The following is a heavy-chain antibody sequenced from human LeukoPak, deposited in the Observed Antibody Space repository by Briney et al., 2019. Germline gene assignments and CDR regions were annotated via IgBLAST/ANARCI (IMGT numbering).Heavy chain of an antibody. CDR2: IHHSGST. J-gene: IGHJ1*01. D-gene: IGHD6-13*01. Sequence: SETLSLTCIVSGYSISSGYYWGWIRPPPGKGLEWIGNIHHSGSTYYNPSLKSRVTISVDSSKNQLSLKLSSVTAADTAVYYCARVAAGIGFFQHWGQGTLVTVSS. CDR3: ARVAAGIGFFQH. V-gene: IGHV4-38-2*02. CDR1: GYSISSGYY.